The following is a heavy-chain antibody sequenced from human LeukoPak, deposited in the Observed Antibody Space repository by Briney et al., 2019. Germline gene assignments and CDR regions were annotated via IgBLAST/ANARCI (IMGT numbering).Heavy chain of an antibody. CDR1: GFAFSSYA. CDR2: ISGRGDST. D-gene: IGHD2-2*01. V-gene: IGHV3-23*01. J-gene: IGHJ3*02. CDR3: AVCSSTSVPFDI. Sequence: GGCLRLSRAASGFAFSSYATRWGRQAPGKGLEWVSAISGRGDSTYYADSVKGRFTISRDNSKNTLYLQMNGLRAGDTAVYYCAVCSSTSVPFDIWGEGTMVTVSS.